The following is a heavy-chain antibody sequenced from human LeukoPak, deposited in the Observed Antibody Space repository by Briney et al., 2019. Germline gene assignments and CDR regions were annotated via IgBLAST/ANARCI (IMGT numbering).Heavy chain of an antibody. D-gene: IGHD3-10*01. CDR3: ARVPPGANWFDP. CDR2: ISAYNGNT. Sequence: ASVKVSCKASGYTFTSYGISWVRQAPGQGLEWMGWISAYNGNTNYAQKLQGRVTMTTDTSTSTAYMELRSLRSDDTAVYNCARVPPGANWFDPWGQGTLVTVSS. J-gene: IGHJ5*02. CDR1: GYTFTSYG. V-gene: IGHV1-18*04.